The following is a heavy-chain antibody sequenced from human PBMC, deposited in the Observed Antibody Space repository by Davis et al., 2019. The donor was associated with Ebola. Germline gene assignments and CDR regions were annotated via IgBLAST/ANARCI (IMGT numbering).Heavy chain of an antibody. J-gene: IGHJ6*02. Sequence: SETLSLTCTVSGGSISSYYWSWIRQPPGKGLEWIGYIYYSGSTNYNPSLKSRVTISVDTSKNQFSLKLSSVTAADTAVYYCARAWSSSWSGMDVWGQGTTVTVSS. CDR3: ARAWSSSWSGMDV. D-gene: IGHD6-13*01. CDR2: IYYSGST. CDR1: GGSISSYY. V-gene: IGHV4-59*01.